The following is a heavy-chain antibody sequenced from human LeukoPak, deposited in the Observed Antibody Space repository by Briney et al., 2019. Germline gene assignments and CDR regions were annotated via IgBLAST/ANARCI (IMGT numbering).Heavy chain of an antibody. J-gene: IGHJ4*02. D-gene: IGHD6-13*01. CDR1: GFIFVDYA. V-gene: IGHV3-9*03. CDR2: IDWNSAST. Sequence: GGSLRLSCVGSGFIFVDYAMDWVRQAPGKGLEWVAGIDWNSASTSYADSVKGRFTISRDNAKNSLYLHMNSLRVDDMALYYCAKVAHNSWPFYSDSWGQGTLVTVSS. CDR3: AKVAHNSWPFYSDS.